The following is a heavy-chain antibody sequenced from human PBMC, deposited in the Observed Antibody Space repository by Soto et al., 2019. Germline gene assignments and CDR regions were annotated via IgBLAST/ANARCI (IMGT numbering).Heavy chain of an antibody. CDR3: ARDKFTFGGVIVRDAFDI. D-gene: IGHD3-16*01. Sequence: SETLSLTCTVSGGSISSYYWSWIRQPPGKGLEWIGYIYYSGSTNYNPSLKSRVTISVDTSKNQFSLKLSSVTAADTAVYYCARDKFTFGGVIVRDAFDIWGQGTMVTVSS. J-gene: IGHJ3*02. CDR2: IYYSGST. CDR1: GGSISSYY. V-gene: IGHV4-59*01.